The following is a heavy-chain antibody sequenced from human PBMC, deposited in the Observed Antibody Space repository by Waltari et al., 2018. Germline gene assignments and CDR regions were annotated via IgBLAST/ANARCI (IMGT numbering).Heavy chain of an antibody. CDR2: IYHSGST. Sequence: QVQLQESGPGLVKPSETLSLTCAVSGYSISSGYYWGWIRQPPGKGLEWIGSIYHSGSTYYNPSLKSRVTISVDTSKNQFSLKLSSVTAADTAVYYCARDGTSNYGGADYWGQGTLVTVSS. J-gene: IGHJ4*02. V-gene: IGHV4-38-2*02. CDR1: GYSISSGYY. CDR3: ARDGTSNYGGADY. D-gene: IGHD4-4*01.